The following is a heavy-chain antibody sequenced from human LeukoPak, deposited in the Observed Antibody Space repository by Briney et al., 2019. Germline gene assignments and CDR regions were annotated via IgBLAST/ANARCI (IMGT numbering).Heavy chain of an antibody. CDR2: ISNNGGYT. V-gene: IGHV3-23*01. CDR3: AKQLGYCSDGSCYFPY. D-gene: IGHD2-15*01. Sequence: PGGSLRLSYAASGFTFSSCAMSWVRQAPGKELEWLSAISNNGGYTYYADSVQGRFTISRDNSKSTLCLQMNSLRAEDTAVYYCAKQLGYCSDGSCYFPYWGQGTLVTVSS. CDR1: GFTFSSCA. J-gene: IGHJ4*02.